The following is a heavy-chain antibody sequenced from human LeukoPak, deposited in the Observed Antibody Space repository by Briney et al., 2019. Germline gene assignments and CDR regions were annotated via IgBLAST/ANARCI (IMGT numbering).Heavy chain of an antibody. CDR3: AKDCYGSGSPRWFDP. CDR1: GFTFSNYG. D-gene: IGHD3-10*01. J-gene: IGHJ5*02. V-gene: IGHV3-23*01. CDR2: ISGSSGST. Sequence: GGSLRLSCAASGFTFSNYGMSWVRQAPGKGLEWVSGISGSSGSTYYADSVKGRFTISRDNSKNTLYLEMNSLKAEDTALYYCAKDCYGSGSPRWFDPWGQGTLVTASS.